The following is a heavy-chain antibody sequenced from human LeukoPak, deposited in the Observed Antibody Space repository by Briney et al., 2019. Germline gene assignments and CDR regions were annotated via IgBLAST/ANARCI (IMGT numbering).Heavy chain of an antibody. J-gene: IGHJ4*02. V-gene: IGHV4-59*01. CDR3: ARELLRRDILTGSYFDY. D-gene: IGHD3-9*01. Sequence: SETLSLTCTVSGGSISSYYWSWIRQPPGKGLEWIGYIYYSGSTNYNPSLKSRVTISVDTSKNQFSLKLSSVTAADTAVYYCARELLRRDILTGSYFDYWGQGTLVTVSS. CDR1: GGSISSYY. CDR2: IYYSGST.